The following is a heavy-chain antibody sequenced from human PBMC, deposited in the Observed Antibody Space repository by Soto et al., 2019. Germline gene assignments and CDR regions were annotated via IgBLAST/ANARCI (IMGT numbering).Heavy chain of an antibody. CDR1: GFTFSSYS. Sequence: EVQLVESGGGLVQPGGSLRLSCAASGFTFSSYSMNWVRQAPGKGLEWVSYISSSSSTIYYADSVKGRFTISRDNAKNSRYLQMNSLRDEDTAVYYCARESRFLEWLSLNWFDPWGPGTLFTVSS. J-gene: IGHJ5*02. D-gene: IGHD3-3*01. CDR3: ARESRFLEWLSLNWFDP. CDR2: ISSSSSTI. V-gene: IGHV3-48*02.